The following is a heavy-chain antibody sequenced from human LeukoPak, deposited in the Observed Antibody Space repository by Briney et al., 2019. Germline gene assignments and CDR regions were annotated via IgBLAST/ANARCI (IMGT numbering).Heavy chain of an antibody. J-gene: IGHJ4*02. Sequence: SETLSLTCAVYGGSFSGYYWSWIRQPPGKGLEWIGEINHSGSTNYNPSLKSRVTISVDTSKNQFSLKLSSVTAVDTAVYYCARDVHYSSGWYGYWGQGTLVTVSS. CDR2: INHSGST. CDR1: GGSFSGYY. V-gene: IGHV4-34*01. CDR3: ARDVHYSSGWYGY. D-gene: IGHD6-19*01.